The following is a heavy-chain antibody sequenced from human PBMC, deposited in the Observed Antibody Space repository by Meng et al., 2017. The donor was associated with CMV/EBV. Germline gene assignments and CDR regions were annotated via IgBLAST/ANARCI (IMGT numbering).Heavy chain of an antibody. CDR3: ARASSILTGYYYY. V-gene: IGHV3-20*04. CDR2: INWNGGST. CDR1: GFTFDDYG. J-gene: IGHJ4*02. Sequence: GESLKISCAASGFTFDDYGMSWVRQAPGKGLEWVSGINWNGGSTGYADSVKGRFTISRDNAKNSLYLQMNSLRAEDTALYYCARASSILTGYYYYWGQGTLVTVSS. D-gene: IGHD3-9*01.